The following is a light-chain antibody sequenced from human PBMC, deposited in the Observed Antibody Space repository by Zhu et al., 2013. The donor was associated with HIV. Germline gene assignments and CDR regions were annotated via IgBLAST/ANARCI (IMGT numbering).Light chain of an antibody. CDR3: QQYNRYPWT. J-gene: IGKJ1*01. Sequence: DIQMTQSPSSLSASVGDRVTITCQASQDISNYLNWYQQKPGKAPKLLIYDASNLETGVPSRFSGSGSGTDFTFTISRLEADDFATYYCQQYNRYPWTFGQGTTVE. CDR1: QDISNY. CDR2: DAS. V-gene: IGKV1-33*01.